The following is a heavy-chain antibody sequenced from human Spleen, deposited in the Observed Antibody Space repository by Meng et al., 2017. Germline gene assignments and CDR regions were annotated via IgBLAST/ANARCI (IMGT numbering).Heavy chain of an antibody. Sequence: QGQLGQSGTEVKKPGASVKVSCKASGYTFTNYAMHLVRQAPGQRLEWMGWINAGNGNTKYSQKFQGRVTVTRDTSASTAYMDLSSLRSEDTAVYYCTTRLEQNYFDYWGQGTLVTVSS. V-gene: IGHV1-3*01. CDR1: GYTFTNYA. J-gene: IGHJ4*02. CDR3: TTRLEQNYFDY. CDR2: INAGNGNT. D-gene: IGHD1-1*01.